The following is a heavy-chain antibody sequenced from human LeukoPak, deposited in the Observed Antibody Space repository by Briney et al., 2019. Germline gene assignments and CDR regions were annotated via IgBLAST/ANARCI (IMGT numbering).Heavy chain of an antibody. V-gene: IGHV3-23*01. Sequence: GGSLRLSCAASGFTFSSYAMSWVRQAPGKGLEWVSAISGSGGSTYYADSVKGRFTISRDNSKNTLYLQMNSLRAEDTAVYYCARRPVVTSVSHFDYWGQGTLVTISS. CDR2: ISGSGGST. CDR3: ARRPVVTSVSHFDY. D-gene: IGHD4-23*01. J-gene: IGHJ4*02. CDR1: GFTFSSYA.